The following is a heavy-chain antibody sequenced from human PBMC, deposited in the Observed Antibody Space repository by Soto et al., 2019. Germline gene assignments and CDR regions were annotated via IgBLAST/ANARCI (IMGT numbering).Heavy chain of an antibody. CDR1: AGSLSNYY. J-gene: IGHJ4*02. V-gene: IGHV4-59*01. CDR2: IYHTGST. Sequence: PSETPSLTCSVSAGSLSNYYWTWIRQSPGKGLEWIGEIYHTGSTKYNPSLKSRVAISVDMSKNQFSLTLNSVTPADTAVYYCARGGRGSGLYFLYYFDLWGQGPLVTLSS. D-gene: IGHD6-19*01. CDR3: ARGGRGSGLYFLYYFDL.